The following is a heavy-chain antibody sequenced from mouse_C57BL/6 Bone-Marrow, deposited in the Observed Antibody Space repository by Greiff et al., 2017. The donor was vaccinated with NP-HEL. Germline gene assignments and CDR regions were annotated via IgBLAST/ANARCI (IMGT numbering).Heavy chain of an antibody. CDR3: ARRYYGSNVFAY. CDR2: ISSGSSTI. J-gene: IGHJ3*01. V-gene: IGHV5-17*01. Sequence: EVMLVESGGGLVKPGGSLKLSCAASGFTFSDYGMHWVRQAPEKGLEWVAYISSGSSTIYYADTVKGRFTISRDNAKNTLFLQMTSLRSEDTAMYYCARRYYGSNVFAYWGQGTLVTVSA. CDR1: GFTFSDYG. D-gene: IGHD1-1*01.